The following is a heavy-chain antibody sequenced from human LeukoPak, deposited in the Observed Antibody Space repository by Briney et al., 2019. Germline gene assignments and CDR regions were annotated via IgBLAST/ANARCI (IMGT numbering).Heavy chain of an antibody. J-gene: IGHJ4*02. Sequence: ASVKVSCKASGYTFTGYYMHWVRQAPGQGLEWMGIINPSGGSTSYAQKFQGRVTMTRDTSTSTVYMELSSLRSEDTAVYYCARGMYYDSSGYYYDKTMTNWGQGTLVTVSS. CDR1: GYTFTGYY. D-gene: IGHD3-22*01. CDR3: ARGMYYDSSGYYYDKTMTN. V-gene: IGHV1-46*01. CDR2: INPSGGST.